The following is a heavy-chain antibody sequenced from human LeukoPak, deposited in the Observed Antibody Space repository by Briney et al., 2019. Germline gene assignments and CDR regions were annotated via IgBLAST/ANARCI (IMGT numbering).Heavy chain of an antibody. CDR1: GGSISSDTYY. V-gene: IGHV4-61*01. J-gene: IGHJ3*02. Sequence: SETLSLTCTVSGGSISSDTYYWSWIRQHPGKGLESIGYIYYSGSTNYNPSLKSRVTISVDTSKNQFSLKLSSVTAADTAVYYCARLPYYYDSSGYYWNDAFDIWGQGTMVTVSS. CDR3: ARLPYYYDSSGYYWNDAFDI. D-gene: IGHD3-22*01. CDR2: IYYSGST.